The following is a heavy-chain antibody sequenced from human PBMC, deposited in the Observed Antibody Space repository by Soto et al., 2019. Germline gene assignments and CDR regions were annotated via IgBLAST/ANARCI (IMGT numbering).Heavy chain of an antibody. J-gene: IGHJ4*02. Sequence: SETLSLTCGVSGGSMTSGGHPWAWIRQPPGKGLEWIGYISHIGSAFYTPSLMGRLAMSVDTSKNQFSVRLRSVTAADTAVYYCARDRAHFYESSGRLDLWGQGMLVTVSS. D-gene: IGHD3-22*01. V-gene: IGHV4-30-2*05. CDR3: ARDRAHFYESSGRLDL. CDR1: GGSMTSGGHP. CDR2: ISHIGSA.